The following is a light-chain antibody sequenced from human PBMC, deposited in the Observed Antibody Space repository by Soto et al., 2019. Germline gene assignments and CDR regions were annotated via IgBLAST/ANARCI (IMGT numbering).Light chain of an antibody. CDR3: CSYARGRIWV. CDR1: SNDVGSYDL. CDR2: EAN. V-gene: IGLV2-23*01. J-gene: IGLJ3*02. Sequence: QSALAQPASVSGSPGQSINISCTGTSNDVGSYDLVSWYQLHPGKAPKLVIYEANKRPSGISNRFSVSKSGNTASLTISGLQAEDEAHYYCCSYARGRIWVFGGGTKGTVL.